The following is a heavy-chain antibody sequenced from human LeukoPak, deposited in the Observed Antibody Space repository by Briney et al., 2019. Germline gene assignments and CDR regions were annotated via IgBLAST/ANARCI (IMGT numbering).Heavy chain of an antibody. Sequence: GGSLRLSCAASGFTFCSYAMILVRQAPGKWLEWVSAIVASSGTTYYTHSVKGRFTISKDYSKNTLYLQITSLRADHTAVYYSASELFGSASYPALWGQGTPVTVSS. D-gene: IGHD3-10*01. CDR2: IVASSGTT. CDR1: GFTFCSYA. J-gene: IGHJ1*01. V-gene: IGHV3-23*01. CDR3: ASELFGSASYPAL.